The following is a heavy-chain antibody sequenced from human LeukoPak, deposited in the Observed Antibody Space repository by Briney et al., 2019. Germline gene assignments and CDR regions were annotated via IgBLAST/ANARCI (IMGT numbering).Heavy chain of an antibody. CDR2: IYPGDSDT. D-gene: IGHD3-9*01. CDR3: ARPPRESAYYDILTGYYPYYFDY. Sequence: GESLKISCKGSGYSFTSYWIGWVRQMPGKGLGWMGIIYPGDSDTRYSPSFQGQVTISADKSISTAYLQWSSLKASDTAMYYCARPPRESAYYDILTGYYPYYFDYWGQGTLVTVSS. J-gene: IGHJ4*02. CDR1: GYSFTSYW. V-gene: IGHV5-51*01.